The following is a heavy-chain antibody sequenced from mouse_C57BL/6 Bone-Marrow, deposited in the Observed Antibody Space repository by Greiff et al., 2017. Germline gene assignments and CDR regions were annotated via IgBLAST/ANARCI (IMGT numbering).Heavy chain of an antibody. V-gene: IGHV1-81*01. J-gene: IGHJ1*03. Sequence: QVQLQQSGAELARPGASVKLSCKASGYTFTSYGISWVKQRTGQGLEWIGEIYPRSGNTYYNEKFKGKATLTADKSSSTAYMELRSLTSEDSAVYFCARRGSNYVYFDVWGTGTTVTVSS. D-gene: IGHD2-5*01. CDR2: IYPRSGNT. CDR3: ARRGSNYVYFDV. CDR1: GYTFTSYG.